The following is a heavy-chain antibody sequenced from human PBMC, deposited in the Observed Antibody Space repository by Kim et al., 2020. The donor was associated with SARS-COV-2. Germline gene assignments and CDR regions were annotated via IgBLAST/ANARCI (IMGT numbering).Heavy chain of an antibody. CDR2: T. V-gene: IGHV4-30-2*01. CDR3: ARDSQIRAFDI. J-gene: IGHJ3*02. Sequence: TYYNPSLKSRVTISVDRSKNQFSLKLSSVTAADTAVYYCARDSQIRAFDIWGQGTMVTVSS.